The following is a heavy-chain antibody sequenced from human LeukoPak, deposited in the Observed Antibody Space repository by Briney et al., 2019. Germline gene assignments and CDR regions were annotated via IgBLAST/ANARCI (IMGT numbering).Heavy chain of an antibody. CDR3: ARASSPAAAKISFNY. Sequence: GGSLRLSCAASGFTFSSYAMSWVRQAPGKGLEWVSSISSSSSYIYYADSVKGRFTISRDNAKNSLYLQMNSLRAEDTAVYYCARASSPAAAKISFNYWGQGTLVTVSS. J-gene: IGHJ4*02. CDR2: ISSSSSYI. D-gene: IGHD6-13*01. CDR1: GFTFSSYA. V-gene: IGHV3-21*01.